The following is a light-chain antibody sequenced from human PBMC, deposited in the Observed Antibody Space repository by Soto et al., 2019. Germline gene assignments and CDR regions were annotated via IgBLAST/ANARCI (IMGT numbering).Light chain of an antibody. CDR1: QTIRSS. V-gene: IGKV1-39*01. J-gene: IGKJ3*01. CDR2: SAS. CDR3: QQSYSIPFN. Sequence: DIQMTQSPSSLSASVGDRVTITCRTSQTIRSSLNWYQQKTGKAPKLLIYSASSLQSGVPSRFSGSGSGTDFTLTISGLQFEDFAAYYCQQSYSIPFNFGPGTKVDIK.